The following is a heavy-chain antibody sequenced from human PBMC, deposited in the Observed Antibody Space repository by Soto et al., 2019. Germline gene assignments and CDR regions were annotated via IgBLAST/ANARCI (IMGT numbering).Heavy chain of an antibody. V-gene: IGHV3-21*06. CDR1: GFTFTRYS. J-gene: IGHJ4*02. CDR2: ISSTTNYI. CDR3: ARESEDLTSNFDY. Sequence: GGSLRLSCAASGFTFTRYSMNWVRQAPGKGLDWVSSISSTTNYIYYGDSMKGRFTISRDNAKNSLYLEMNSLRAEDTAVYYCARESEDLTSNFDYWGQGTLVTVS.